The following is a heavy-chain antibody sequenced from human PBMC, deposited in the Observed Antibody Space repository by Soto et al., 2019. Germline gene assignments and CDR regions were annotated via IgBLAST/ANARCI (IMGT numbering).Heavy chain of an antibody. J-gene: IGHJ4*02. V-gene: IGHV4-30-4*01. CDR1: GGSISSGNYY. CDR2: ISYSGSN. CDR3: ATMGTPATGLYYFDY. D-gene: IGHD5-18*01. Sequence: QVQLQESGPGLVKPSQTLSLTCTVSGGSISSGNYYWSWIRQPPGKGLEWIGFISYSGSNYYSLSLKSRVTISVDTSKNQFSLNLSFVTAADTAVYYCATMGTPATGLYYFDYWGQGTLVTVSS.